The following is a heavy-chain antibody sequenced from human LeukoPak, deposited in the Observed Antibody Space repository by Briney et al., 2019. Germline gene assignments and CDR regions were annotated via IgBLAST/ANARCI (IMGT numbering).Heavy chain of an antibody. D-gene: IGHD2-2*01. V-gene: IGHV4-4*07. J-gene: IGHJ4*02. Sequence: SETLSLTCTVSGGSISSYSWSWIRQPAGKGLEWIGRLYTSGSTNYNPSVTSRVTMSLDTSKNQFSLKMKYVTAAGTAVYYCARDLSYPLYYFDYWGQGTLVTVSS. CDR2: LYTSGST. CDR1: GGSISSYS. CDR3: ARDLSYPLYYFDY.